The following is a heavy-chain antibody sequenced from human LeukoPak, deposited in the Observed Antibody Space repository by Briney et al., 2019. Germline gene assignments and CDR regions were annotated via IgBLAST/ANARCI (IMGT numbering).Heavy chain of an antibody. J-gene: IGHJ3*02. Sequence: GGSLRPSCAASSFTLSIYWMRWARQPPGEGLGWASRIFSDGGTTSYADSVKGRFTITRDNAKNTLYLQMNRLRVEDTAVYYCTRDWRNMAFDIWGQGTLVTVSS. V-gene: IGHV3-74*01. D-gene: IGHD1-14*01. CDR3: TRDWRNMAFDI. CDR1: SFTLSIYW. CDR2: IFSDGGTT.